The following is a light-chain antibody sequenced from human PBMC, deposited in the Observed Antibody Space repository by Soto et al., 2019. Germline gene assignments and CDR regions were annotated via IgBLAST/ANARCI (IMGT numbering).Light chain of an antibody. J-gene: IGKJ3*01. CDR1: QSISNY. Sequence: DIQMTQSPASLSASVGDRVTITCRASQSISNYLNWYQQKPGKAPNLLIYAASSLQSGVPSRFSGSGSGTDFNLTISRLQPEDFATYSCQQFFTTLFTFGPGTNVDIK. CDR2: AAS. CDR3: QQFFTTLFT. V-gene: IGKV1-39*01.